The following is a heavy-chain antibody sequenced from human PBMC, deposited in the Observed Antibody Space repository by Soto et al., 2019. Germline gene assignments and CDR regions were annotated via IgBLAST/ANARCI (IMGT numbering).Heavy chain of an antibody. J-gene: IGHJ5*02. CDR2: INSDGSST. CDR1: GFAFSNYW. D-gene: IGHD4-17*01. CDR3: ARFRVDGDSVP. Sequence: EVQLVESGGGLVQPGGSLRLSCAASGFAFSNYWMHWVRQAPGKGLVWVSRINSDGSSTSYADSVRGRFTISRDNAEKVMYLHMKCMRVEDTAVYYCARFRVDGDSVPWGQRTLVTVSS. V-gene: IGHV3-74*01.